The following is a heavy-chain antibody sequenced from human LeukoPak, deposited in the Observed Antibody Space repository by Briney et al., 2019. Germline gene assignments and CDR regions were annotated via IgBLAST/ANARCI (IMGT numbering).Heavy chain of an antibody. CDR2: IYYSGST. V-gene: IGHV4-59*08. CDR1: GGSISSYY. J-gene: IGHJ4*02. CDR3: ARRGGAAAGLSVAY. D-gene: IGHD6-13*01. Sequence: SETLSLTCTVSGGSISSYYWSWIRQPPGKGLEWIGYIYYSGSTNYNPSLKSRVTISVDTSKNQFSLKLSSVTAADTAVYYCARRGGAAAGLSVAYWGQGTLVTVSS.